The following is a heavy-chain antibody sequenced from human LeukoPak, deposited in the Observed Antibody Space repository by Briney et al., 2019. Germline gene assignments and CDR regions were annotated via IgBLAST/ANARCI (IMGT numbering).Heavy chain of an antibody. J-gene: IGHJ4*02. CDR3: ARDLHSGSYYY. Sequence: GRSLRLSCAASGFTFSSYAMHWVRQAPGKGLEWVAVISYDGSNKYYADSVKGRFTISRDNSKNTLHLQMNSLRAEDTAVYYCARDLHSGSYYYWGQGTLVTVSS. D-gene: IGHD1-26*01. CDR2: ISYDGSNK. V-gene: IGHV3-30-3*01. CDR1: GFTFSSYA.